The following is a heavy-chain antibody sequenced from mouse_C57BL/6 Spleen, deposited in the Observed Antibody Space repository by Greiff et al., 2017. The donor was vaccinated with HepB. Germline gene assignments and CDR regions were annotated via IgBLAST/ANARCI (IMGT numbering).Heavy chain of an antibody. J-gene: IGHJ1*03. CDR3: ARDLYDGYYWYFDV. CDR2: INYDGSST. V-gene: IGHV5-16*01. CDR1: GFTFSDYY. D-gene: IGHD2-3*01. Sequence: DVKLVESEGGLVQPGSSMKLSCTASGFTFSDYYMAWVRQVPEKGLEWVANINYDGSSTYYLDSLKSRFIISRDNAKNILYLQMSSLKSEDTATYYCARDLYDGYYWYFDVWGTGTTVTVSS.